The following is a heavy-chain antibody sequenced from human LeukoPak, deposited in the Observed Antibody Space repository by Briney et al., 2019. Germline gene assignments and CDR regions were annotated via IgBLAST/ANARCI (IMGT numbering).Heavy chain of an antibody. CDR3: ARRAYYYDSSGYLSWYFDY. Sequence: SETLSLTCTVSGGSISSYYWSWIRQPPGKGLEWIGYIYYSGSTNYNPSLKSRVTISVDTSKNQFSLKLSSVTAADTAVYYCARRAYYYDSSGYLSWYFDYWGQGTLVTVSS. CDR1: GGSISSYY. J-gene: IGHJ4*02. CDR2: IYYSGST. D-gene: IGHD3-22*01. V-gene: IGHV4-59*08.